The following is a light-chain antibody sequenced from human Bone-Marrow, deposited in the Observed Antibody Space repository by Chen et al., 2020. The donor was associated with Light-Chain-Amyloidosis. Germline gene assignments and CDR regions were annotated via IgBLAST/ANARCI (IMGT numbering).Light chain of an antibody. CDR2: SDT. CDR3: QSADSSGTYEGI. Sequence: SYELTQPPSVSVSPGQTARITCSGDDLPTKYAYWYQQKPGQAPVLVIHSDTERPSGISERFSGSSSGATATVTNSGVQAEDEADYHCQSADSSGTYEGIFGGGTKLTVL. J-gene: IGLJ2*01. V-gene: IGLV3-25*03. CDR1: DLPTKY.